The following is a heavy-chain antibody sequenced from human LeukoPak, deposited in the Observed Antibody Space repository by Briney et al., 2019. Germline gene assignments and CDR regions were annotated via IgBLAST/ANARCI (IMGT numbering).Heavy chain of an antibody. CDR3: ARGARKGDDYGGFFDY. D-gene: IGHD4-23*01. CDR1: RFIFDNYG. J-gene: IGHJ4*02. V-gene: IGHV3-30*03. Sequence: PGGSLRLSCAASRFIFDNYGMTWVRPAPGRGLEWVAVISYDGSYKDYADSVKGRFTVSRDNSKSTLYLQMNSLRGEDTAVYYCARGARKGDDYGGFFDYWGQGTLVTVSS. CDR2: ISYDGSYK.